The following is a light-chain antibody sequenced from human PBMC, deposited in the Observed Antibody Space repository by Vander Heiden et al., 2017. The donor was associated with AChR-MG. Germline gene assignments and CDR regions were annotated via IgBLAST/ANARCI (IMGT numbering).Light chain of an antibody. V-gene: IGLV2-23*02. J-gene: IGLJ2*01. CDR2: EVS. CDR1: SSDVGSYNL. CDR3: CSYAGSSIVV. Sequence: QSALTQPAPLSWPPRQSITISCTGTSSDVGSYNLVSWYQQHPGKAPKLMIYEVSKRPSGVSNRFSGSKSGNTASLTISGLQAEDEADYYCCSYAGSSIVVFGGGTKLTVL.